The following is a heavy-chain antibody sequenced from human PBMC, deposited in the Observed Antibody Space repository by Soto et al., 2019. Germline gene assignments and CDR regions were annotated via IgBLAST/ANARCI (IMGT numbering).Heavy chain of an antibody. J-gene: IGHJ5*02. CDR3: ARGHYFGSGSYDNNWFDP. D-gene: IGHD3-10*01. CDR1: GGPFSGYY. V-gene: IGHV4-34*01. Sequence: QVQLQQWGAGLLQPSETLSLNCDVYGGPFSGYYWSWIRQPPGKGLEWIGEINHSGSTNYNPSLKSRVTISVDTSENQFSLKLSSVTAADTAVYYCARGHYFGSGSYDNNWFDPWGQGTLVTVSS. CDR2: INHSGST.